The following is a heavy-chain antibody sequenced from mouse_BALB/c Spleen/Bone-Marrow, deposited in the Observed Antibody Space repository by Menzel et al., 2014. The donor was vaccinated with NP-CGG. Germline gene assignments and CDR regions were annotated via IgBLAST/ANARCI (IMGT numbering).Heavy chain of an antibody. D-gene: IGHD4-1*01. V-gene: IGHV5-17*02. Sequence: EVHLVESGGGLVQPGGSRKLSCAASGLTFSNFGMRWVRQAPEKGLEWVAYISSGSSTICYADTVKGRFTISRDNPKNTLFLQMTSLRSEDTAMYYCARSWGHFDYWGQGTALTVSS. CDR2: ISSGSSTI. CDR3: ARSWGHFDY. J-gene: IGHJ2*01. CDR1: GLTFSNFG.